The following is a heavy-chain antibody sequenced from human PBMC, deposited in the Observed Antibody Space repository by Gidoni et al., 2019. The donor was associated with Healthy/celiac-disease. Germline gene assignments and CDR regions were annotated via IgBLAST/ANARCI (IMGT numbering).Heavy chain of an antibody. CDR2: ISGSGGST. CDR3: AKGLTVVTPADY. V-gene: IGHV3-23*01. D-gene: IGHD2-21*02. J-gene: IGHJ4*02. CDR1: GFTFSISA. Sequence: EVQLLESGGGLVQPGGSLRLSSAASGFTFSISAMSWVRQAPGKGLEWVSAISGSGGSTYYADSVKGRFTISRDNSKNTLYLQMNSLRAEDTAVYYCAKGLTVVTPADYWGQGTLVTVSS.